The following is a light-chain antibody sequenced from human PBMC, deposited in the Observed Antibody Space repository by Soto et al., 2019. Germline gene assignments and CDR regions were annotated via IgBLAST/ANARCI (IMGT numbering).Light chain of an antibody. V-gene: IGKV3-20*01. CDR2: GAS. CDR3: QQYGRSPWT. Sequence: IMMTQSPATLSLSPGDRATLSCRASQSVSSSYLAWYQQKPGQAPGLLIYGASSRATGIPDRFSGSGSGTDFTLTISRLEPEDFAVYYCQQYGRSPWTFGQGTKVEVK. CDR1: QSVSSSY. J-gene: IGKJ1*01.